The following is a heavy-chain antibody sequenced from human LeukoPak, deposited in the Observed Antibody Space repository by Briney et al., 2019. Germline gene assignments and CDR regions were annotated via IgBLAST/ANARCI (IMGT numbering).Heavy chain of an antibody. J-gene: IGHJ4*02. CDR2: ISSSSSYI. D-gene: IGHD2-8*01. Sequence: GGSLRLSCAASGFTFSSYAMSWVRQAPGKGLEWVSSISSSSSYIYYADSVKGRFTISRDNAKNSLYLQMNSLRAEDTAVYYCAREGDVLMVYADYWGQGTLVTVSS. V-gene: IGHV3-21*01. CDR1: GFTFSSYA. CDR3: AREGDVLMVYADY.